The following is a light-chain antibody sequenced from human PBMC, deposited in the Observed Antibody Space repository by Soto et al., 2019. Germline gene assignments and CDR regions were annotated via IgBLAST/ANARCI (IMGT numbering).Light chain of an antibody. Sequence: QSALSQPRSVSGSPGQSVTISCTGTSSDVGGYNYVSWYQQQPGKAPKLMIYDVSKRPSGVPDRFSGSKSGNTASLTISGLQAEDEADYYCCSYAGSYTYVFGTGTKVNV. J-gene: IGLJ1*01. CDR2: DVS. V-gene: IGLV2-11*01. CDR1: SSDVGGYNY. CDR3: CSYAGSYTYV.